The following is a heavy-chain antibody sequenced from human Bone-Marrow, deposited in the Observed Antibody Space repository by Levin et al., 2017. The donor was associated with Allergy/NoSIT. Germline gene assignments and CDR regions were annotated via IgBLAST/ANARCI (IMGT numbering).Heavy chain of an antibody. V-gene: IGHV3-53*01. Sequence: PSETLSLTCAASELIVSSHYMNWVRQAPGKGPEWVSNLYPDGTTYYTDSVKGRFIISRDNSKNTLYLQMDSLRVDDTAFYYCATSYGDYAYYFDHWGQGTLVTVSS. CDR2: LYPDGTT. D-gene: IGHD4-17*01. J-gene: IGHJ4*02. CDR3: ATSYGDYAYYFDH. CDR1: ELIVSSHY.